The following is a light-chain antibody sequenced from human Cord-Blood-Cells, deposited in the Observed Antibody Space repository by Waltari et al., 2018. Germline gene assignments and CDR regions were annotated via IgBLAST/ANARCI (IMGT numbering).Light chain of an antibody. J-gene: IGLJ3*02. CDR1: SSDVGSYSL. Sequence: SVSGSPGQSITISCTGTSSDVGSYSLVSWYQQHPGKAPKLMIYEGSKRPSGVSNRFSGSKSGNTASLTISGLQAEDEADYYCCSYAGSSNWVFGGGTKLTVL. CDR3: CSYAGSSNWV. CDR2: EGS. V-gene: IGLV2-23*01.